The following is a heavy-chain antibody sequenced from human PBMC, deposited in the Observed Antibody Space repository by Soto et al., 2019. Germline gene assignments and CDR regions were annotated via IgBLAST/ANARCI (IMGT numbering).Heavy chain of an antibody. CDR3: ARDLDIAVVGGWWYDALDV. D-gene: IGHD2-2*01. V-gene: IGHV3-7*01. Sequence: EVQLVESGGGLVQPGGSLRLSCAASGFTFSHYWMTWVRQAPGKGLEWVANIKQGGSEKYYVDSVKGRFTISRDNAKNSLFLQMDSLRAEDTAVYYCARDLDIAVVGGWWYDALDVWGQGTVVTVSS. CDR2: IKQGGSEK. J-gene: IGHJ3*01. CDR1: GFTFSHYW.